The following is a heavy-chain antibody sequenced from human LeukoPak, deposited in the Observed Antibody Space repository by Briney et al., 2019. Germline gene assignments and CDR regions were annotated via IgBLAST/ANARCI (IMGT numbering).Heavy chain of an antibody. CDR2: ISDNGVST. CDR3: VKDLRSGWSVEY. Sequence: GGSLRLSCSASGFTFSSYGMHWVRQAPGKGLECVSAISDNGVSTYYADSVKGRFTISRDSSKSTLYLQMNSLRPEDTAVYYCVKDLRSGWSVEYWGQGTLVTVSS. CDR1: GFTFSSYG. J-gene: IGHJ4*02. D-gene: IGHD6-19*01. V-gene: IGHV3-64D*09.